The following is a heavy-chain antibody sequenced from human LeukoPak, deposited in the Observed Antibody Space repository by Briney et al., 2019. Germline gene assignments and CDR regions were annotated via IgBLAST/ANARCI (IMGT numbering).Heavy chain of an antibody. CDR2: FDPEDGET. V-gene: IGHV1-24*01. CDR3: ARYYYGSGSYLDY. D-gene: IGHD3-10*01. J-gene: IGHJ4*02. Sequence: ASVKVSCKVSGHTLTELSMHWVRQAPGKGREWMGSFDPEDGETIYAQKFQGRVTMTRDTSTTTVYMELSSLRTEDTAVYYCARYYYGSGSYLDYWGQGTLVTVSS. CDR1: GHTLTELS.